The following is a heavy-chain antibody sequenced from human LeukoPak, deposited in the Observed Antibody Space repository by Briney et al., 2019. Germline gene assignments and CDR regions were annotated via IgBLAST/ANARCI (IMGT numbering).Heavy chain of an antibody. CDR2: ISAYNGNT. CDR3: ARLPNLEIWFDP. CDR1: GYTFTSYG. D-gene: IGHD5-24*01. J-gene: IGHJ5*02. V-gene: IGHV1-18*01. Sequence: ASVKVSCKASGYTFTSYGISWVRQAPGQGLEWMGWISAYNGNTNYAQKLQGRVTVTTDTSTSTAYMELRSLRSDDTAVYYCARLPNLEIWFDPWGQGTLVTVSS.